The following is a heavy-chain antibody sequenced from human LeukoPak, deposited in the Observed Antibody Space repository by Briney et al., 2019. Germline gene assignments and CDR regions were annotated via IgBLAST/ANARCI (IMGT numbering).Heavy chain of an antibody. J-gene: IGHJ3*02. CDR3: AKDIRYRDLNHAFDI. Sequence: GGSLRLSCAASGFTFDDYAMHWVRQAPGKGLEWVSGISWNSGSIGYADSVKGRFTISRDNAKNSLYLQMNSLRAEDTALYYCAKDIRYRDLNHAFDIWGQGTMGSVSS. D-gene: IGHD1-26*01. CDR1: GFTFDDYA. CDR2: ISWNSGSI. V-gene: IGHV3-9*01.